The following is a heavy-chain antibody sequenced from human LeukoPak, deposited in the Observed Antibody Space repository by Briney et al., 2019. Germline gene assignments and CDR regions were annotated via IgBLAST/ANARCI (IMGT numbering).Heavy chain of an antibody. V-gene: IGHV3-7*01. CDR1: GFTFSNNW. D-gene: IGHD6-19*01. CDR3: ARESGYSSGSDY. J-gene: IGHJ4*02. Sequence: GGSLRLSCAASGFTFSNNWMSWVRQAPGKGLEWVANIKQDGSDKYYVDSVKGRFTISRDNAKNSLYLQMNSLRAEDTAVYYCARESGYSSGSDYWGQGTLVTVSS. CDR2: IKQDGSDK.